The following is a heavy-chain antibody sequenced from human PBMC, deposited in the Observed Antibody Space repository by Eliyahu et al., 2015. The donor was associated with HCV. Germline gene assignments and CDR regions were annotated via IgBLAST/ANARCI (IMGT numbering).Heavy chain of an antibody. J-gene: IGHJ6*02. V-gene: IGHV3-33*01. D-gene: IGHD6-6*01. CDR2: IWYDGSNK. Sequence: QVQLVESGGGVVQPGRSLRLSCAASGFTFXSYGTHGVRQXPGKGXEWVAVIWYDGSNKYXADSVKGRFTISRDNSKNTLYLQMNSLRAEDTAVYYCARDTTYSYSSPSEPGYYYYYYGMDVWGQGTTVTVSS. CDR1: GFTFXSYG. CDR3: ARDTTYSYSSPSEPGYYYYYYGMDV.